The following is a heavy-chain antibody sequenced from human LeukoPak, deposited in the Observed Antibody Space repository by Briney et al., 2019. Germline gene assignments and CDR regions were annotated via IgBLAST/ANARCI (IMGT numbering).Heavy chain of an antibody. CDR1: GGSFSGYY. CDR2: INHSGST. CDR3: ARPKGPKYNWFDP. V-gene: IGHV4-34*01. J-gene: IGHJ5*02. Sequence: SETLSVTCAVYGGSFSGYYWSWIRQPPGKGLEWIGEINHSGSTNYNPSLKSRVTISVDTSKNQFSLKLSSVTAADTAVYYCARPKGPKYNWFDPWGQGTLVTVSS.